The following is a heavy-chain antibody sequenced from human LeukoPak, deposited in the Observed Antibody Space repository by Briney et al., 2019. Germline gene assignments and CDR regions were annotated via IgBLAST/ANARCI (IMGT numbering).Heavy chain of an antibody. V-gene: IGHV1-8*01. Sequence: ASVKVSCKASGYTFTSYDINWVRQATGQGLEWMGWMNPNSGNTGYAQKFQGRVAMTRNTSISTAYMELSSLRSEDTAVYYCARGRHYDFWSGYTSLDYWGQGTLLTVSS. CDR2: MNPNSGNT. J-gene: IGHJ4*02. CDR1: GYTFTSYD. CDR3: ARGRHYDFWSGYTSLDY. D-gene: IGHD3-3*01.